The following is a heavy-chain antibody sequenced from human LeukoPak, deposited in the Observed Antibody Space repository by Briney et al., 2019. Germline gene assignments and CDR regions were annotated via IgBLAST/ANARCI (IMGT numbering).Heavy chain of an antibody. CDR2: IYYTGST. J-gene: IGHJ3*02. V-gene: IGHV4-59*01. CDR1: GGSISSYY. CDR3: ARYQMGGGAFDI. D-gene: IGHD1-26*01. Sequence: SETLSLTCTVSGGSISSYYWGWIRQPPGKRLEWIGYIYYTGSTNSNPSLKSRVTISVDTSENQFSLKLSPVTAADTAVYYCARYQMGGGAFDIWGQGTVVTVSS.